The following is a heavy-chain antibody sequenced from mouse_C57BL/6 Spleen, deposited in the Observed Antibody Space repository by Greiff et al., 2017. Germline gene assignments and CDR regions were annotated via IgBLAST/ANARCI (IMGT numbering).Heavy chain of an antibody. CDR1: GFTFSSYG. D-gene: IGHD2-1*01. Sequence: DVHLVESGGDLVKPGGSLKLSCAASGFTFSSYGMSWVRQTPDKRLEWVATISSGGSYTYYPDSVKGRFTISRDNAKNTLYLQMSSLKSEDTAMYYCARHGGNSFFDYWGQGTTLTVSS. V-gene: IGHV5-6*01. CDR2: ISSGGSYT. CDR3: ARHGGNSFFDY. J-gene: IGHJ2*01.